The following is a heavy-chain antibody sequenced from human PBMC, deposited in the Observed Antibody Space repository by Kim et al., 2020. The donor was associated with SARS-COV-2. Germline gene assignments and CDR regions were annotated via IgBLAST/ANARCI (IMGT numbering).Heavy chain of an antibody. D-gene: IGHD6-6*01. Sequence: GGSLRLSCAASGFTFSSYGMHWVRQAPGKGLEWVAVIWYDGSNKYYADSVKGRFTISRDNSKNTLYLQMNSLRAEDTAVYYCARDQDYSSSSDSYYYYGMDVWGQGTTVTVSS. CDR2: IWYDGSNK. J-gene: IGHJ6*02. V-gene: IGHV3-33*01. CDR3: ARDQDYSSSSDSYYYYGMDV. CDR1: GFTFSSYG.